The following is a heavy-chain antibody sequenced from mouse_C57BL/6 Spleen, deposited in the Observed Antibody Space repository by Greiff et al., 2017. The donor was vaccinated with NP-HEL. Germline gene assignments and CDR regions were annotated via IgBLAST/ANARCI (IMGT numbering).Heavy chain of an antibody. CDR1: GYAFTNYS. D-gene: IGHD1-1*01. CDR3: ARWYYGSSGDFGC. CDR2: INPGSGGT. V-gene: IGHV1-54*01. Sequence: QVHVKQSGAELVRPGTSVKVSCKASGYAFTNYSIEWVKQRPGQGLEWIGVINPGSGGTNYNEKFKGKATLTADKSSSTAYMQLSSLTSEDSAVYFCARWYYGSSGDFGCWGQGTTLTVSS. J-gene: IGHJ2*01.